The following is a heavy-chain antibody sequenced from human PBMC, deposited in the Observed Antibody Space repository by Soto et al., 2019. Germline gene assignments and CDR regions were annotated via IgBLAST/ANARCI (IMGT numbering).Heavy chain of an antibody. CDR2: ISSSSSTI. J-gene: IGHJ4*02. Sequence: GGSLRLSCAASGFTFSSYSMNWVRQAPGEGLEWVSYISSSSSTIYYADSVKGRFTISRDNAKNSLYLQMNSLRAEDTAVYYCVRDSGLTSKVPAASIEYWGQGTLVTVSS. CDR3: VRDSGLTSKVPAASIEY. CDR1: GFTFSSYS. D-gene: IGHD2-2*01. V-gene: IGHV3-48*01.